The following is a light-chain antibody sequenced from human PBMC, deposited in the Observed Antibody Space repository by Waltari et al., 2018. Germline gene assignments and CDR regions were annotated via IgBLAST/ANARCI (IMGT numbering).Light chain of an antibody. J-gene: IGKJ1*01. CDR2: GAS. Sequence: EIVMTQSPATLSVSPGESATLSGRASQSVSSNLAWYQQKPGQAPRLLIYGASTRATGIPARFSGSGSGTEFTLTISSLQSEDFAVYSCQQYNNWPGTFGQGTKVEIK. CDR1: QSVSSN. V-gene: IGKV3-15*01. CDR3: QQYNNWPGT.